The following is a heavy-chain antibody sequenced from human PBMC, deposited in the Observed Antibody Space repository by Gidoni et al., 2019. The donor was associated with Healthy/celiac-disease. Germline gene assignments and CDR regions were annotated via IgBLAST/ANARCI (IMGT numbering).Heavy chain of an antibody. V-gene: IGHV1-3*01. CDR3: AREMINGDYPVGYFDL. J-gene: IGHJ2*01. CDR1: GYTFTSYA. D-gene: IGHD4-17*01. CDR2: INAGNGNT. Sequence: QVQLVQSGAEVQKPRASVTVSCKASGYTFTSYAMHWLRQAPGQRLAWMGWINAGNGNTKYSQKFQGRVTITRDTSASTAYMELRSLRSEATAVYYCAREMINGDYPVGYFDLWGRGTLVTVS.